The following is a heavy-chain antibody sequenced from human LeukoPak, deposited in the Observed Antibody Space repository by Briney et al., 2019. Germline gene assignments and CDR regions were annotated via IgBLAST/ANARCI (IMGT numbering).Heavy chain of an antibody. D-gene: IGHD3-3*01. V-gene: IGHV3-48*01. CDR2: ISSSSSTI. CDR1: GFTFSSHS. CDR3: ARGVIDFWSGYDIDY. Sequence: PGGSLRLSCAASGFTFSSHSMNWVRQAPGEGLEWVSYISSSSSTIYYADSVKGRFTISRDNAKNSLYLQMNSLRAEDTAVYYCARGVIDFWSGYDIDYWGQGTLVTVSS. J-gene: IGHJ4*02.